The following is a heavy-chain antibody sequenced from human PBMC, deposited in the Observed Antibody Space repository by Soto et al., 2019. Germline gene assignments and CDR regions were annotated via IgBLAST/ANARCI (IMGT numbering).Heavy chain of an antibody. CDR2: IYYSGNT. Sequence: SETLSLTCDVSGDTISTGGYTWAWIRQPPGKGLEWIGYIYYSGNTNYNPSLKSRVTISVDTSKNQFSLKLSSVTAADTAVYYCARRYGDCFDFWGQGTLVTVSS. CDR1: GDTISTGGYT. D-gene: IGHD4-17*01. CDR3: ARRYGDCFDF. J-gene: IGHJ4*02. V-gene: IGHV4-61*05.